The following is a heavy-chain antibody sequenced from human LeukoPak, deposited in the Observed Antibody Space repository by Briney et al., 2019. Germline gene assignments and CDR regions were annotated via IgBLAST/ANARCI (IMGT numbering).Heavy chain of an antibody. D-gene: IGHD6-13*01. CDR2: IYYSGST. J-gene: IGHJ4*02. CDR3: ARATGIAAAGTSRGPFDY. Sequence: SETLSLTCTVSGGSISSSSYYWGWIRQPPGKGLEWIGSIYYSGSTYYNPSLKGRVTISVDTSKNQFSLKLSSVTAADTAVYYCARATGIAAAGTSRGPFDYWGQGTLVTVSS. V-gene: IGHV4-39*01. CDR1: GGSISSSSYY.